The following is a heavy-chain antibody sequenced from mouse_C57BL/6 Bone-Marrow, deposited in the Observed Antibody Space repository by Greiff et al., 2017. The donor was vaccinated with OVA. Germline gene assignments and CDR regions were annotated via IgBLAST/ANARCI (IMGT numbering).Heavy chain of an antibody. D-gene: IGHD1-1*02. CDR1: GYTFTDYY. J-gene: IGHJ4*01. Sequence: VQLQQSGAELVRPGASVKLSCKASGYTFTDYYINWVKQRPGQGLEWIARIYPGSGNPYYNEKFKGKATLTAEKSSSTAYMQLSSLTSEDSAVYFCARGGYVGAMDDWGPGTSVTVAS. CDR3: ARGGYVGAMDD. CDR2: IYPGSGNP. V-gene: IGHV1-76*01.